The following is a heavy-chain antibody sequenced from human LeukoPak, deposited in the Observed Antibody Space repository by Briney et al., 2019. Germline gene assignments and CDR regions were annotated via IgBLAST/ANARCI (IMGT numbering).Heavy chain of an antibody. CDR2: MYYSGGT. CDR1: GGSISSYY. D-gene: IGHD2-2*01. Sequence: SETLSLTCTVSGGSISSYYWSWIRQPPGKGLEWIGSMYYSGGTYYNPSLKSRVTISTDTSKNQFSLKLNSVTAADTAVYYCARLVRYCTSNSCYPFDYWGQGTLVTVSS. V-gene: IGHV4-59*05. CDR3: ARLVRYCTSNSCYPFDY. J-gene: IGHJ4*02.